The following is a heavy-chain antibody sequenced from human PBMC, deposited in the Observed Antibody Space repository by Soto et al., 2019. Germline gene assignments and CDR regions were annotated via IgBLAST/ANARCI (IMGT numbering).Heavy chain of an antibody. V-gene: IGHV3-30-3*01. J-gene: IGHJ6*02. CDR3: ARDVGQYCISTSCRVGMDV. CDR1: VLTFSSYA. D-gene: IGHD2-2*01. Sequence: PGGSLRLSCAASVLTFSSYAMHWVRQAPGKGLEWVAVISYDGSNKYYADSVKGRFTISRDNSKNTLYLQMNSLRAEDTAVYYCARDVGQYCISTSCRVGMDVWGQGTTVTVSS. CDR2: ISYDGSNK.